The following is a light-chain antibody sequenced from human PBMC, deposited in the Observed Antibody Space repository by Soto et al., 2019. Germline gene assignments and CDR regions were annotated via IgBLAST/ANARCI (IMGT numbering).Light chain of an antibody. CDR3: QQYYSSHT. J-gene: IGKJ4*01. Sequence: DIVMTQSPDSLAVSLGERATINCKSSQSVLYSSNNKNYLAWYQQKPGQPPKLLIYWASTRESGVPDRFSGSGSGTDFTLTISILQAEDVAVYYCQQYYSSHTFGGGTKVEIK. V-gene: IGKV4-1*01. CDR2: WAS. CDR1: QSVLYSSNNKNY.